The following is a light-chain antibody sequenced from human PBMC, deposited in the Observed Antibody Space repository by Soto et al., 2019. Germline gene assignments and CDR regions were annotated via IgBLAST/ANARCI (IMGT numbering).Light chain of an antibody. J-gene: IGLJ1*01. CDR3: SSYAGSSNV. CDR2: EVN. CDR1: SSYVGGYNY. Sequence: QSALTQPPSASGSPGQSVAISCTGTSSYVGGYNYVSWYQQHPGNAPKLMIYEVNKRPSGVPDRFSGSKSGNTASLTVSGLQAEDEADYYCSSYAGSSNVFGTGTKLTVL. V-gene: IGLV2-8*01.